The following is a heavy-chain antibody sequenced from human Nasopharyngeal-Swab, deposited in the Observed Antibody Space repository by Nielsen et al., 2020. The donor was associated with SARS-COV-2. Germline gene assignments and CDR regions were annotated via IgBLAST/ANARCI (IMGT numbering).Heavy chain of an antibody. Sequence: SETLSLTCTVSGGSISSYYWSWIRQPPGKGLEWIGEINHSGSTNYNPSLKSRVTISVDTSKNQFSLKLSSVTAADTAVYYCARSVGLRFLEWLSQHFDYWGQGTLVTVSS. J-gene: IGHJ4*02. CDR3: ARSVGLRFLEWLSQHFDY. CDR1: GGSISSYY. D-gene: IGHD3-3*01. CDR2: INHSGST. V-gene: IGHV4-34*01.